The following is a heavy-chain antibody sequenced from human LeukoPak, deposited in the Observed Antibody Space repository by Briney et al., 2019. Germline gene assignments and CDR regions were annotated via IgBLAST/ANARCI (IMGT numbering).Heavy chain of an antibody. CDR2: ISSSSSYI. CDR1: GFTFSSYS. J-gene: IGHJ4*02. Sequence: GGSLRLSCAASGFTFSSYSMNWVRQAPGKGLEWVSSISSSSSYIYYADSVKGRFTISRDNAKNSLYLQMNSLRAEDTAVYYCAGVESGYDSGFDYWGQGTLVTVSS. V-gene: IGHV3-21*01. D-gene: IGHD5-12*01. CDR3: AGVESGYDSGFDY.